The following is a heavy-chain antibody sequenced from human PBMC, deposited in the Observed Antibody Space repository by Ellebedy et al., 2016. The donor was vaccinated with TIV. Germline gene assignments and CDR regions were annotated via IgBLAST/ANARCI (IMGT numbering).Heavy chain of an antibody. CDR3: AKAWETYSNYEGFDF. J-gene: IGHJ4*02. Sequence: GESLKISXAASGFTFSVYGIHWVRQAPGKGLEWVAFISYDGSNKYYADSVKGRFTISRDNSKNTLYLQMNSLRPEDTAVYYCAKAWETYSNYEGFDFWGQGTLVTVSS. V-gene: IGHV3-30*18. D-gene: IGHD4-11*01. CDR1: GFTFSVYG. CDR2: ISYDGSNK.